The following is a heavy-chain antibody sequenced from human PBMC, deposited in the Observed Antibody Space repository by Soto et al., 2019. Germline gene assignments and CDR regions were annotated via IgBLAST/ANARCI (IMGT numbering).Heavy chain of an antibody. D-gene: IGHD4-17*01. J-gene: IGHJ6*03. V-gene: IGHV1-3*01. CDR3: ARSFYGATSYYYYYMDV. CDR1: GYTFTSYS. CDR2: INAGNGNT. Sequence: GVSAKVCCKASGYTFTSYSMQWVRQAPGQRLEWMGWINAGNGNTKYSQKFQGRVTITRDTSASTAYMELSSLRSEDTAVYYCARSFYGATSYYYYYMDVWGKGTTVTVSS.